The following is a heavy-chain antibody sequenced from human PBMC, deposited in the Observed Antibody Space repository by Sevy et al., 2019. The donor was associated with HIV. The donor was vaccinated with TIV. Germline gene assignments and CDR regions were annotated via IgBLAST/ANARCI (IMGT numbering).Heavy chain of an antibody. CDR2: INSNSGGT. CDR1: GYTFTGYY. V-gene: IGHV1-2*02. Sequence: ASVKVSCKASGYTFTGYYMHWVRQAPGQGLEWMGWINSNSGGTNYAQKFQGRVTMTRDTSISTAYMELSRLRSDDTAVYYCARPYSSSWYQFDYWGQGTLVTVSS. D-gene: IGHD6-13*01. J-gene: IGHJ4*02. CDR3: ARPYSSSWYQFDY.